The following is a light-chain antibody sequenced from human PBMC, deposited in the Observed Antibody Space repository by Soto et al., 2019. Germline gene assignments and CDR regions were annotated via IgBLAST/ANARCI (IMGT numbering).Light chain of an antibody. CDR3: QSYGSSLSAPYV. V-gene: IGLV1-40*01. CDR1: SSNIGARFD. CDR2: GNS. Sequence: QSVLTQPPSVSGAPGQRVTISCTGSSSNIGARFDVYWYQHIPGTAPKLLIYGNSNRPSGVPDRFSGSKSGTSASLAITGLQAEDEADYYCQSYGSSLSAPYVFGTGTKVTVL. J-gene: IGLJ1*01.